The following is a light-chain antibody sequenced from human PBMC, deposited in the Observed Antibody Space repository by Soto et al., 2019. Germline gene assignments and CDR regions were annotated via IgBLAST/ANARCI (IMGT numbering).Light chain of an antibody. CDR3: QQYMSYS. J-gene: IGKJ1*01. CDR1: QSIISY. CDR2: AAS. Sequence: DIQMTQSPSSLSASVGDRVTITCRASQSIISYLNWYQQKPGKAPTVLIYAASTLQSGVPSRFSGSGSGTDFTLTISSLQPDDFATYYCQQYMSYSFGQGTKVDIK. V-gene: IGKV1-39*01.